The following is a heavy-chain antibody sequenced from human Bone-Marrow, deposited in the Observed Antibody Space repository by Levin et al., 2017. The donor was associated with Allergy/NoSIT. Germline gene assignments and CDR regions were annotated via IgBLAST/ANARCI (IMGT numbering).Heavy chain of an antibody. Sequence: SCAASGFTFSSYAMSWVRQAPGKGLEWVSVISHSGGSTFYADSVKGRFTISRDNSKNTLYLQLNSLRAEDTAVYYCANHLPAPAIIPYYFDYWGQGTLVTVSS. CDR1: GFTFSSYA. D-gene: IGHD2-2*02. J-gene: IGHJ4*02. V-gene: IGHV3-23*01. CDR3: ANHLPAPAIIPYYFDY. CDR2: ISHSGGST.